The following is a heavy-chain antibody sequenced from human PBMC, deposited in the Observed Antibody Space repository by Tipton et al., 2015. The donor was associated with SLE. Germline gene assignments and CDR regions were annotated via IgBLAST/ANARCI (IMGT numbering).Heavy chain of an antibody. V-gene: IGHV4-34*01. CDR1: GGSFSGYY. D-gene: IGHD3-3*01. CDR2: IYTSGST. J-gene: IGHJ3*02. CDR3: ARGPITILAPGDAFDI. Sequence: TLSLTCAVYGGSFSGYYWSWIRQPPGKGLEWIGHIYTSGSTYYNPSLKSRVTISVDTSKNQFSLKLSSVTAADTAVYYCARGPITILAPGDAFDIWGQGTMVTVSS.